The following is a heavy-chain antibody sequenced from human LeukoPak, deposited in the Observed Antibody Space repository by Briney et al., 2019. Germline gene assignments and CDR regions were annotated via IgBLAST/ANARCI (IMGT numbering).Heavy chain of an antibody. D-gene: IGHD6-19*01. CDR2: ISSSSSYI. CDR1: GFTVSSNY. Sequence: GGSLRLSCAASGFTVSSNYMSWVRQAPGKGLEWVSSISSSSSYIYYADSVKGRFTISRDNAKNSLYLQMNSLRAEDTAVYYCARDGTKQWLVSYYYYGMDVWGQGTTVTVSS. V-gene: IGHV3-21*01. J-gene: IGHJ6*02. CDR3: ARDGTKQWLVSYYYYGMDV.